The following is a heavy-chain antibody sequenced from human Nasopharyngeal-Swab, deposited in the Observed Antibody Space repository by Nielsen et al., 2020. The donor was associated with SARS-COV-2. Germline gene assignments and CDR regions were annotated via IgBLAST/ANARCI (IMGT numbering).Heavy chain of an antibody. CDR3: ARGGPQIQLWLRPYYYYGMDV. CDR2: ISSSSSYI. CDR1: GFTFSSYS. D-gene: IGHD5-18*01. Sequence: GESLKISCAASGFTFSSYSMNWVRQAPGKGLEWVSSISSSSSYIYYADSVKGRFTISRDNAKNSLYLQMNSLRAEDTAVYYCARGGPQIQLWLRPYYYYGMDVWGQGTTVTVSS. V-gene: IGHV3-21*01. J-gene: IGHJ6*02.